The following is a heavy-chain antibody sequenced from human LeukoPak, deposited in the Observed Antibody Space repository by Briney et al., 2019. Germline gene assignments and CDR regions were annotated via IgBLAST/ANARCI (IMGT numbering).Heavy chain of an antibody. D-gene: IGHD2-21*01. CDR1: GFTSSSYA. Sequence: GGSLRLSCAASGFTSSSYAMSWVRQAPGKGLEWVSAISGSGGSTYYADSVKGRFTISRDNSKNTLYLQMNSLRAEDTAVYYCAKDAFVVVISYYFDYWGQGTLVTVSS. CDR2: ISGSGGST. CDR3: AKDAFVVVISYYFDY. J-gene: IGHJ4*02. V-gene: IGHV3-23*01.